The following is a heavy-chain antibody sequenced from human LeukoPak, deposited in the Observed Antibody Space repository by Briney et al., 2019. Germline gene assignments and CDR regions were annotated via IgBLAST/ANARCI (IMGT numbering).Heavy chain of an antibody. D-gene: IGHD3-22*01. CDR3: ARGGGDDSSGYYYYWFDP. V-gene: IGHV4-30-4*01. CDR1: GGSISSGDYY. J-gene: IGHJ5*02. CDR2: IYYSGST. Sequence: SETLSLTCTVSGGSISSGDYYWRWIRQPPGKGLEWIGYIYYSGSTYYNPSLKSRVTISVDTSKNQFSLKLSSVTAADTAVYYCARGGGDDSSGYYYYWFDPWGQGTLVTVSS.